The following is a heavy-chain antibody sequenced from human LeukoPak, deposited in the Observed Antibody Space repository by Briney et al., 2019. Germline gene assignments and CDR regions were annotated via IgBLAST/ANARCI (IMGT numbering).Heavy chain of an antibody. V-gene: IGHV4-30-4*02. CDR3: ARAISNPYYFDY. J-gene: IGHJ4*02. Sequence: SDTLSLTCTVSGGSISSGDYYWSWIRQPPGKGLEWIGYIYYSGSTYYNPSLKSRVTISVDTSKNQFSLKLSSVTAADTAVYYCARAISNPYYFDYWGQGTLVTVSS. CDR1: GGSISSGDYY. D-gene: IGHD3-3*02. CDR2: IYYSGST.